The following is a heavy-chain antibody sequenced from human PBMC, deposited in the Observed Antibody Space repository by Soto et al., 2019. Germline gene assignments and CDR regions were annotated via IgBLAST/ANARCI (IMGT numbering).Heavy chain of an antibody. CDR2: IYYSGRT. CDR3: AREYSNSPEAFDL. V-gene: IGHV4-61*01. Sequence: QVQLQESGPGLVKPSETLSLTCTVSGGSVNSDYYYWSWIRQPPGKGLEWIGYIYYSGRTSYNPSLKSRVTISVDASRNQFSLKMSSVTAADTAVFYCAREYSNSPEAFDLWGQGTLVTVSS. D-gene: IGHD4-4*01. J-gene: IGHJ4*02. CDR1: GGSVNSDYYY.